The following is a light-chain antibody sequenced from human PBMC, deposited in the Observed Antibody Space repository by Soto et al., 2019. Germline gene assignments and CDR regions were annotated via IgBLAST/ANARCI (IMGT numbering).Light chain of an antibody. J-gene: IGKJ4*01. Sequence: EIVMTQSPATLSVSPGEGATLSCRASQSISSNLAWYQQKPGQAPKLLIYGASTRATGFPARFSGSGSGTEFTHTISSLQSEDFAVYYCQQYNDWPLTSGGGTKVEIK. CDR3: QQYNDWPLT. CDR2: GAS. V-gene: IGKV3-15*01. CDR1: QSISSN.